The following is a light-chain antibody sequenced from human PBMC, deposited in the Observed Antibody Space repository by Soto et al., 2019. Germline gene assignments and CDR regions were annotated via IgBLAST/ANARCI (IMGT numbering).Light chain of an antibody. J-gene: IGLJ1*01. Sequence: QSALTLPAAVTVSPGETITISYTGTNSDIGGYNYVSWYQDHPAKAPHIMIYAVTNPPSRVSNRFSGSKCGNTASLTISRLQLEDEAVYYCISCIGRTSALVFGTWTKLTVL. CDR2: AVT. CDR3: ISCIGRTSALV. CDR1: NSDIGGYNY. V-gene: IGLV2-14*01.